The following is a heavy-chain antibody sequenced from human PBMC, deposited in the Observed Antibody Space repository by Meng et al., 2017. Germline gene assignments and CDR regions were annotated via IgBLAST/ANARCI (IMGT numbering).Heavy chain of an antibody. CDR1: GYTFTSYY. J-gene: IGHJ3*02. CDR2: INPSGGST. V-gene: IGHV1-46*01. D-gene: IGHD6-13*01. Sequence: QVQAGQSGAGGKKPGASVKVSCKASGYTFTSYYMHWVRQAPGQGLEWMGIINPSGGSTSYAQKFQGRVTMTRDTSTSTVYMELSSLRSEDTAVYYCARTGLAAAGTQDAFDIWGQGTMVTVSS. CDR3: ARTGLAAAGTQDAFDI.